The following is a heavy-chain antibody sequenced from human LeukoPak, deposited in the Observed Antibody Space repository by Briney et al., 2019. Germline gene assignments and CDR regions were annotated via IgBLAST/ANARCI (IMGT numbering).Heavy chain of an antibody. J-gene: IGHJ4*02. Sequence: ASVKVSCKASGYTFTSYDINWVRQATGEGLEWMGWMNPNSGNTGYAQKFQGRVTMTRNTSISTAYMELSSLRSEDTAVYYCASYDSSGDYFDYWGQGTLVTVSS. D-gene: IGHD3-22*01. CDR3: ASYDSSGDYFDY. V-gene: IGHV1-8*01. CDR2: MNPNSGNT. CDR1: GYTFTSYD.